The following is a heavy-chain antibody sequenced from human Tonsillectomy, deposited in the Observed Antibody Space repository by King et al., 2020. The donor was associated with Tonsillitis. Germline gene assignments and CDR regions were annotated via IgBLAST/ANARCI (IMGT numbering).Heavy chain of an antibody. CDR1: GFTFSSYS. CDR2: ISSSSYI. D-gene: IGHD5-24*01. Sequence: DVQLVESGGGLVKPGGSLRLSCAASGFTFSSYSMNWVRQAPGKGLEWVSSISSSSYIYYADSVKGRFTISRDNAKNSLYLQMNSLRAEDTAVYYCARGGDGYNYYFDYWGQGTLVTVSS. V-gene: IGHV3-21*01. CDR3: ARGGDGYNYYFDY. J-gene: IGHJ4*02.